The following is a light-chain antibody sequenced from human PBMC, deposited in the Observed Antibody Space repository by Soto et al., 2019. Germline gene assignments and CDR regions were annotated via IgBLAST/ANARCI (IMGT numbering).Light chain of an antibody. CDR1: QSVSSY. Sequence: EIVLTESPGTLPLSPGARATLSRRASQSVSSYLAWYQQTHGQAPRLLXYDASNRATGIPARFSGSGSGTDFTLTISSLETEDVAAYYCQQRSNWPPITVGQGTRLEIK. CDR2: DAS. J-gene: IGKJ5*01. CDR3: QQRSNWPPIT. V-gene: IGKV3-11*01.